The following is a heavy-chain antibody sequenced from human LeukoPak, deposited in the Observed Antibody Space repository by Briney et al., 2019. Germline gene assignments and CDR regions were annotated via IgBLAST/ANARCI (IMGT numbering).Heavy chain of an antibody. D-gene: IGHD3-22*01. CDR2: INPTGGST. J-gene: IGHJ3*02. CDR1: GYTFTSYF. CDR3: ARSSGTSKGAFDI. Sequence: ASVKVSCKASGYTFTSYFLHWVRQAPGQGLEWMGIINPTGGSTSYAQKFQGRLTMTRDTSTSTVYMELSSLRSEDTAVYCCARSSGTSKGAFDIWGQGTMVTVSS. V-gene: IGHV1-46*03.